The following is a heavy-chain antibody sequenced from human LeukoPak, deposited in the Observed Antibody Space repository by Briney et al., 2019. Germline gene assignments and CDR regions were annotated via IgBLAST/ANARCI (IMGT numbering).Heavy chain of an antibody. D-gene: IGHD3-3*01. CDR2: MAHDGSNI. V-gene: IGHV3-30-3*01. Sequence: GRSLRLSCAASGFTFSSYAMHWVRQGPGKGLEWVAVMAHDGSNIYYAGSVLGRFTISRDNSKDTLHLQMNSLRLEETAVYYCARASDRMYDEFWEGYFSSFDFWGQGTLVTVSS. CDR3: ARASDRMYDEFWEGYFSSFDF. CDR1: GFTFSSYA. J-gene: IGHJ4*02.